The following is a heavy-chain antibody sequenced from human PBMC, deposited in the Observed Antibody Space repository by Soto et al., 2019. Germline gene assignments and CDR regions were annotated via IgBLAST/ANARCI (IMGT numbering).Heavy chain of an antibody. CDR2: INPSGGST. Sequence: ASVKVSCKASGYTFTSYYMHWVRQAPGQGLEWMGIINPSGGSTSYAQKFQGRFTISRDTSKNTVSLQMSGLRAEDTAVYYCAASVTTAGAYDVWGLGTKVTVSS. D-gene: IGHD4-17*01. V-gene: IGHV1-46*01. CDR3: AASVTTAGAYDV. CDR1: GYTFTSYY. J-gene: IGHJ3*01.